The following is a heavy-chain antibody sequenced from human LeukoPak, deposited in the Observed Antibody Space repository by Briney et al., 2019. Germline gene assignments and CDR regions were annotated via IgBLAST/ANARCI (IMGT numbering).Heavy chain of an antibody. CDR2: IKQDGSEK. D-gene: IGHD3-3*01. J-gene: IGHJ4*02. Sequence: GGSLRLSCAASGFTFSSYWMSWVRQAPGKGLEWVANIKQDGSEKYYVDSVKGRFTISRDNAKNSLYLQMNSLRAEDTAVYYCARSGRYDFWSGSLKRGDFDYWGQGTLVTVSS. CDR1: GFTFSSYW. V-gene: IGHV3-7*01. CDR3: ARSGRYDFWSGSLKRGDFDY.